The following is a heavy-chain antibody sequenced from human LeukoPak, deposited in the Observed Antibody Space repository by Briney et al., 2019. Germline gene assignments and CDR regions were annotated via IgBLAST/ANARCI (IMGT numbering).Heavy chain of an antibody. Sequence: PSETLSLTCTVSGGSISSNSYYWVWIRQPPGKGLEWIGCIYDSGSTNYNPSLKGRVTISVDTSKNQLSLNLTSVTASDTPVFYCARHFCGYSYGAGGDY. CDR3: ARHFCGYSYGAGGDY. CDR2: IYDSGST. J-gene: IGHJ4*01. D-gene: IGHD5-18*01. V-gene: IGHV4-39*01. CDR1: GGSISSNSYY.